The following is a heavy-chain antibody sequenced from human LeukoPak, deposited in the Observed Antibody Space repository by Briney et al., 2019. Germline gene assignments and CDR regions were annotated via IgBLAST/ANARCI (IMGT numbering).Heavy chain of an antibody. CDR1: GGSISSYY. CDR3: ARGGGSSWFFRAVLYFDY. J-gene: IGHJ4*02. CDR2: IYYSGST. D-gene: IGHD6-13*01. V-gene: IGHV4-59*01. Sequence: SETLSLTCTVSGGSISSYYWSWIRQPPGKGLEWIGYIYYSGSTNYNPSFKSRVTISVDTSKNQFSLKLSSVTAADTAVYYCARGGGSSWFFRAVLYFDYWGQGTLVTVSS.